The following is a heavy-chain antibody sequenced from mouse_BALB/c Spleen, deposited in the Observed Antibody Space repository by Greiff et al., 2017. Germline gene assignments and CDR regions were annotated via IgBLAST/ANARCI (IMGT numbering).Heavy chain of an antibody. D-gene: IGHD1-2*01. CDR2: INPSTGYT. Sequence: VQLQQSGAELAKPGASVKMSSKASGYTFTSYWMHWVKQRPGQGLEWIGYINPSTGYTEYNQKFKDKATLTADKSSSTAYMQLSSLTSEDSAVYYCARSTATAMDYWGQGTSVTVSS. CDR1: GYTFTSYW. CDR3: ARSTATAMDY. J-gene: IGHJ4*01. V-gene: IGHV1-7*01.